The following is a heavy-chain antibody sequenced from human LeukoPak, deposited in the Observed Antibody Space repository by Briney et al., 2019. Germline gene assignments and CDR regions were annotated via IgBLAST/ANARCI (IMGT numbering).Heavy chain of an antibody. V-gene: IGHV3-23*01. D-gene: IGHD3-22*01. CDR1: GFTFSSYA. CDR3: TRLGYNYDTSGNY. J-gene: IGHJ4*02. Sequence: GGSLRLSCAASGFTFSSYAMSWVRQAPGKGLEWVSSFSDSGGGTYYADSVKGRFTISRDNSKNTLYLQMNSLRADDTAVYYCTRLGYNYDTSGNYWGQGTLVTVSS. CDR2: FSDSGGGT.